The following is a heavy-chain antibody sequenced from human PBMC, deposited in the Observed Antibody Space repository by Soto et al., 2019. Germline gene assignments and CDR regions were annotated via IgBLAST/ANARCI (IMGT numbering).Heavy chain of an antibody. Sequence: GESLKISCKGFGYSFATSWIGWVRQMPGKGLEWMGIIFPADSDTRYSPSFQGQVTISADKSITTAYLQWSSLKASDAAMYYCARRRGTDFDYWGQGTLVTVSS. D-gene: IGHD1-1*01. CDR2: IFPADSDT. CDR3: ARRRGTDFDY. CDR1: GYSFATSW. J-gene: IGHJ4*02. V-gene: IGHV5-51*01.